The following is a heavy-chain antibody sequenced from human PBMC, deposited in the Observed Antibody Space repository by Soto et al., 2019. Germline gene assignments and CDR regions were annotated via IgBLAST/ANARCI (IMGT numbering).Heavy chain of an antibody. CDR3: AREGRYYFDY. CDR2: INSGGTTI. J-gene: IGHJ4*02. CDR1: GFTFSTYE. V-gene: IGHV3-48*03. Sequence: VGSLRLSCTVSGFTFSTYEMIWVRQAPGKGLEWLSYINSGGTTIYYTDSVKGRFTISRDNARNSLSLQMNSLRAEDTAIYYCAREGRYYFDYWGQGTPVTVSS. D-gene: IGHD1-26*01.